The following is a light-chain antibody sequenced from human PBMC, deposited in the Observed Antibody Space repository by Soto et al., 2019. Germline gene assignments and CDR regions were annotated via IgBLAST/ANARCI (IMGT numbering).Light chain of an antibody. V-gene: IGLV1-47*01. CDR1: SSNIGSNY. J-gene: IGLJ1*01. CDR3: AAWDDSLSGDYV. Sequence: QSALTQPPSASGTPGQRVTISCSGSSSNIGSNYVYWYQQLPGTAPKLLIYRNNQRPSGVPDRFSGSKSGTSASLAISGLRSEDEADYYCAAWDDSLSGDYVFGTGTKGHRP. CDR2: RNN.